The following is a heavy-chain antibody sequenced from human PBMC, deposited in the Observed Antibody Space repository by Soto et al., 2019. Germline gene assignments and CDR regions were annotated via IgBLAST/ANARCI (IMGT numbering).Heavy chain of an antibody. CDR1: GFTFSSYA. V-gene: IGHV3-23*01. J-gene: IGHJ4*02. CDR3: AKGRGQNWNFDY. CDR2: ISGSGGTA. D-gene: IGHD1-1*01. Sequence: EVQLLESGGGSVQPGWYLRLSCVASGFTFSSYAMHWVRRPPGKGLEWVSSISGSGGTAYYADSVKGRFSISRDSLVNTLYLQMNSLRAEDTAVYYCAKGRGQNWNFDYWGQVTLVTVSP.